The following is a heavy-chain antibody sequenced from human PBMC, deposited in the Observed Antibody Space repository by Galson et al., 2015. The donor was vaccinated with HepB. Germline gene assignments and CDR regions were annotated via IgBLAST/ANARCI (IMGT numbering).Heavy chain of an antibody. J-gene: IGHJ4*02. D-gene: IGHD6-19*01. Sequence: SLRLSCAASGFTFVMYSMNWVRQAPGKGLEWVSSISSGSNYIYYGDSMKGRFTISRDDATNSLYLQMHSLRDEDTAVYYCTRGSIAVAGDRHFDSWGQGTLVTVSS. V-gene: IGHV3-21*01. CDR3: TRGSIAVAGDRHFDS. CDR2: ISSGSNYI. CDR1: GFTFVMYS.